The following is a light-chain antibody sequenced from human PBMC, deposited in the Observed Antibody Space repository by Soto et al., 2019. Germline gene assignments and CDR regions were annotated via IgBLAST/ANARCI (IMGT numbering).Light chain of an antibody. J-gene: IGLJ3*02. Sequence: QSVLTQPASVSGSPGQSITISCTGTTSDVGAYNSVSWYQRHPGKAPKLIIHDVTHRPSGISNRFSGSKSDNTASLTISGLQAEDEAAYFCCSYTSSSTWVFGGGTKLTVL. CDR1: TSDVGAYNS. CDR2: DVT. V-gene: IGLV2-14*03. CDR3: CSYTSSSTWV.